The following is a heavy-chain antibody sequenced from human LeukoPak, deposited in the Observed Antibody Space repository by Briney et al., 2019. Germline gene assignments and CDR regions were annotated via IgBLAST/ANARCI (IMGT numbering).Heavy chain of an antibody. Sequence: ASVKVSCKASGYTFTSYYVHWVRQAPGQGLEWMGFINPSGGSTSYAQQFQGRVTMSRDTSTSTVFMELSSLRSEDTAVYYCARGFTVYRLSLDYWGQGTLVTVSS. V-gene: IGHV1-46*01. CDR3: ARGFTVYRLSLDY. J-gene: IGHJ4*02. D-gene: IGHD3-16*02. CDR1: GYTFTSYY. CDR2: INPSGGST.